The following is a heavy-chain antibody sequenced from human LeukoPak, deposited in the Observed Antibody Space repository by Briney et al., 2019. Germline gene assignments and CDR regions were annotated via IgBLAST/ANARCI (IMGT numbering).Heavy chain of an antibody. Sequence: GGSLGLSCSASGFTFNIYSMSWVRQAPGKGLEWVSSISSSSTYIYYADSVKGRFTISRDNAKNSLFLQMNSLRADDTAVYYCARDLSTSSTAYFQHWGQGTLVTVSS. V-gene: IGHV3-21*01. CDR1: GFTFNIYS. CDR2: ISSSSTYI. D-gene: IGHD6-6*01. CDR3: ARDLSTSSTAYFQH. J-gene: IGHJ1*01.